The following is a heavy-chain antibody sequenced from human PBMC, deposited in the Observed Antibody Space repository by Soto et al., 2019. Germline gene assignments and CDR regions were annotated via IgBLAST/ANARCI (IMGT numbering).Heavy chain of an antibody. J-gene: IGHJ6*03. CDR2: IKQDGSEK. V-gene: IGHV3-7*01. D-gene: IGHD5-12*01. CDR1: GFTFSSYW. CDR3: AREQVVATTYGGEYYYYYYMDV. Sequence: GGSLRLSCAASGFTFSSYWMSWVRQAPGKGLEWVANIKQDGSEKYYVDSVKGRFTISRDNAKNSLYLQMNSLRAEDTAVYYCAREQVVATTYGGEYYYYYYMDVWGKGTTVTVSS.